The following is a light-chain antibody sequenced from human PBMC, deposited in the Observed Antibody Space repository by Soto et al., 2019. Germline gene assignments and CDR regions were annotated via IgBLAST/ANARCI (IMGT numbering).Light chain of an antibody. J-gene: IGKJ2*01. Sequence: EIVMTQSPATLSVSPGERATLSCRASQSVSSNLAWYQQKPGQAPRLLIYGASTRATGIPARFSGSGSGTEFTLTISSLQSEDFVVYYCHQYNNWPLYTFGQGTKLEIK. CDR3: HQYNNWPLYT. V-gene: IGKV3-15*01. CDR1: QSVSSN. CDR2: GAS.